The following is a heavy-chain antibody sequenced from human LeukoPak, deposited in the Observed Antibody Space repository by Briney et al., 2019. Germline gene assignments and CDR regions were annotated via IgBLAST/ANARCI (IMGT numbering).Heavy chain of an antibody. J-gene: IGHJ6*03. CDR2: IYLVDFDT. CDR1: GYSFASSW. V-gene: IGHV5-51*01. D-gene: IGHD2-8*01. Sequence: GESLKISCKGYGYSFASSWIGCVRQMPGKGLEWMGIIYLVDFDTRYSPSFEGQITISVDKSISTAYLQWSSLKASDTAVYYCARHGHCTNGVCYSNYYYHMDVWGKGATVTVSS. CDR3: ARHGHCTNGVCYSNYYYHMDV.